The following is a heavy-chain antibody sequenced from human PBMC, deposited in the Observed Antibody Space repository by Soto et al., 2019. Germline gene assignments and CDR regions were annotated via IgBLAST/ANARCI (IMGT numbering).Heavy chain of an antibody. CDR1: GGSFSGYY. Sequence: SETLSLTCAVYGGSFSGYYWSWICQPPGKGLEWIGEINHSGSTNYNPSLKSRVTISVDTSKNQFSLKLSSVTAADTAVYYCARDTPIMVRGVIYYYYYGMDVWGQGTTVTVSS. CDR2: INHSGST. V-gene: IGHV4-34*01. J-gene: IGHJ6*02. D-gene: IGHD3-10*01. CDR3: ARDTPIMVRGVIYYYYYGMDV.